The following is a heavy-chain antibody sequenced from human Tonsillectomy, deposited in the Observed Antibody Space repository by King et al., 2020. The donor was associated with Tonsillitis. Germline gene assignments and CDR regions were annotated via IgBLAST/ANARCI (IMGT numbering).Heavy chain of an antibody. CDR3: ARDRLYCSSTSCYYVPYGFDY. Sequence: VQLVESGGGLVQPGGSLRLSCAASGFTFSSYSMNWVRQAPGKGLEWVSYISSSSSTIYYADSVKGRFTISRDNAKNSLYLQMNSLRAEDTAAYYCARDRLYCSSTSCYYVPYGFDYWGQGTLVTVSS. V-gene: IGHV3-48*01. CDR2: ISSSSSTI. CDR1: GFTFSSYS. J-gene: IGHJ4*02. D-gene: IGHD2-2*01.